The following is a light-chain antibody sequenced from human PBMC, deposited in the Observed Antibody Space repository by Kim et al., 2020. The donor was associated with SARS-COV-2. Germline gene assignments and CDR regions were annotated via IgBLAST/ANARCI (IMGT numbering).Light chain of an antibody. Sequence: SVGDRVTITCQASQDIGNYLNWYQQKPGKAPKLLIYDASNLETGVPSRFSGGGSGTHFSLTIGSLQTEDIATYYCQQHDNLLALTFGRGTKVDIK. CDR2: DAS. CDR3: QQHDNLLALT. J-gene: IGKJ4*01. V-gene: IGKV1-33*01. CDR1: QDIGNY.